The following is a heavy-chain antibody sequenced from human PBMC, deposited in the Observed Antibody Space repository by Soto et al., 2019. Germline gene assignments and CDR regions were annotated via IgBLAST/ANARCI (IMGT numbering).Heavy chain of an antibody. Sequence: SETLSLTCAVSGGSISSGGYSWSWIRQPPVKGLEWIAYIYHSVSTYYNPSLKSRVIISVDRSKNQFSLRLSSVTAADTATYYCARIRNTRGSGWYYFDYWGQGTLVTVSS. J-gene: IGHJ4*02. D-gene: IGHD6-19*01. V-gene: IGHV4-30-2*01. CDR2: IYHSVST. CDR1: GGSISSGGYS. CDR3: ARIRNTRGSGWYYFDY.